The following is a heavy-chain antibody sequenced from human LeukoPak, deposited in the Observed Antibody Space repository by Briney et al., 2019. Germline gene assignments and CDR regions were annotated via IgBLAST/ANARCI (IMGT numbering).Heavy chain of an antibody. Sequence: ASVKVSCKASGGTFSSYAISWVRQAPGQGLEWMGGIIPIFGTANYAQKFQGRVTITADESTSTAYMELSSLRSEDTAVYYCGRGPQQSLRVYYYYGMDVWGQGTTVTVSS. CDR2: IIPIFGTA. CDR3: GRGPQQSLRVYYYYGMDV. V-gene: IGHV1-69*13. CDR1: GGTFSSYA. J-gene: IGHJ6*02. D-gene: IGHD6-19*01.